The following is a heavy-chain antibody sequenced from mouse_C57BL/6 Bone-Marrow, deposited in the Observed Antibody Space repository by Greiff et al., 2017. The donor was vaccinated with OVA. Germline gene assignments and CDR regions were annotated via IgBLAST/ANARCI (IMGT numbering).Heavy chain of an antibody. J-gene: IGHJ4*01. Sequence: QVQLKQPGAELVKPGASVKVSCKASGYTFTSYWMHWVKQRPGQGLEWIGRIHPSDSDTNYNQKFKGKATLTVDKSSSTAYMQLSSLTSEDSAVYYCAIPPIYYYGSSYAMDYWGQGTSVTVSS. V-gene: IGHV1-74*01. CDR3: AIPPIYYYGSSYAMDY. CDR2: IHPSDSDT. CDR1: GYTFTSYW. D-gene: IGHD1-1*01.